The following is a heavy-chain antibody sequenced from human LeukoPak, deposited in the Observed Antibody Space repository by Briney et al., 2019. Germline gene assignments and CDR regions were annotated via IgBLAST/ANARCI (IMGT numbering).Heavy chain of an antibody. J-gene: IGHJ5*02. Sequence: GASVNVSCRASGYTFTGYYMHWVRQAPGQGFEWMGWINPNSGGTNYAQKFQGRVTMTRDTSISTAYMELSRLRSDDTAVYYCASFRVAGLGTHWPWGQGTLVTVSS. D-gene: IGHD6-19*01. CDR2: INPNSGGT. CDR3: ASFRVAGLGTHWP. V-gene: IGHV1-2*02. CDR1: GYTFTGYY.